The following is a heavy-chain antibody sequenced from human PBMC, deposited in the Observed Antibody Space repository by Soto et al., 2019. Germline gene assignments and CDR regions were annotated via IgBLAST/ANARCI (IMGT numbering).Heavy chain of an antibody. CDR2: IVVGSGNT. V-gene: IGHV1-58*01. D-gene: IGHD5-12*01. Sequence: ASVKVSCKASGGIFSTYAVQWVRQARGQRLEWIGWIVVGSGNTNYAQKFQERVTITRDMSTSTAYMELSSLRSEDTAVYYCAAEGSGYDNDYWGQGTLVTVSS. J-gene: IGHJ4*02. CDR3: AAEGSGYDNDY. CDR1: GGIFSTYA.